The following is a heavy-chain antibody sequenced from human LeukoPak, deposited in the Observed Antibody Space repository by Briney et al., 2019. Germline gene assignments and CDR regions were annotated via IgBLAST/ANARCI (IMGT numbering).Heavy chain of an antibody. V-gene: IGHV1-24*01. D-gene: IGHD3-16*02. CDR1: GYTLTELS. J-gene: IGHJ4*02. CDR3: ATVALITFGGVIVNGPGFDY. CDR2: FDPEDGET. Sequence: ASVKVSCKVSGYTLTELSMHWVRQAPGKGLEWMGGFDPEDGETIYAQKFQGRVTMTEDTSTDTAYMELSSLRSEDTAVCYCATVALITFGGVIVNGPGFDYWGQGTLVTVSS.